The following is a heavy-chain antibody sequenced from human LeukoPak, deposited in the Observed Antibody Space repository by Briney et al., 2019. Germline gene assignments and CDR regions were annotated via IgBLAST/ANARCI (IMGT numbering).Heavy chain of an antibody. D-gene: IGHD3-3*01. CDR1: GGSISSYY. CDR2: IYTSGST. Sequence: SSETLSLTCTVSGGSISSYYWSWIRQPAGKGLEWIGRIYTSGSTNYNPSLKSRVTMSVDTSKNQFSLKLSSVTAADTAVYYCARDRLGWGHYFWFDPWGQGTLVTVSS. V-gene: IGHV4-4*07. CDR3: ARDRLGWGHYFWFDP. J-gene: IGHJ5*02.